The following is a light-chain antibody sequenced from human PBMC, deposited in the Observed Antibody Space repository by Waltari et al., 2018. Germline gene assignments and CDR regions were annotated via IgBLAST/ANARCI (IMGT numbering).Light chain of an antibody. V-gene: IGKV1-5*03. CDR1: QNIIRY. CDR2: KAS. Sequence: DIQMTQSPSTLSASVGDRVTITCRASQNIIRYLAWYQQKPGRAPKLLIYKASSLESGVPSRFSGSGSGTEFTLTISSLEPDDFATYFCQQYQSPPWTFGQGTNVEIK. CDR3: QQYQSPPWT. J-gene: IGKJ1*01.